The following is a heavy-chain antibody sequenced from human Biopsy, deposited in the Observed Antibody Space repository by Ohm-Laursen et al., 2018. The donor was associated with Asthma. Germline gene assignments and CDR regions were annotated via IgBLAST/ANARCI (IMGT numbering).Heavy chain of an antibody. D-gene: IGHD7-27*01. V-gene: IGHV4-31*03. CDR2: IHYSGST. Sequence: SETLSLTCTVSGGSISSGGYYWSWIRQHPGKGLEWIGYIHYSGSTYYNPSLKSRVTISVDTSKNQFSLNLSSVTAADTAVYYCARWGSFGFDYWGQGTPVTVSS. CDR3: ARWGSFGFDY. J-gene: IGHJ4*02. CDR1: GGSISSGGYY.